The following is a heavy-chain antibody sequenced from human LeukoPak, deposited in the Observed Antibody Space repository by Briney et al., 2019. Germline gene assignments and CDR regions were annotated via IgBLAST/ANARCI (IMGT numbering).Heavy chain of an antibody. D-gene: IGHD3-3*01. CDR1: GYSISSGYY. Sequence: PSETLSLTCTVSGYSISSGYYWGWIRQPPGKGLEWIGSISHSGSTYYNPSLKSRVSISVDTSKNQFSLRLSSVTAADTAVYYCARRAYYDFWSGYYTGFDYWGQGTLVTVSS. CDR3: ARRAYYDFWSGYYTGFDY. CDR2: ISHSGST. J-gene: IGHJ4*02. V-gene: IGHV4-38-2*02.